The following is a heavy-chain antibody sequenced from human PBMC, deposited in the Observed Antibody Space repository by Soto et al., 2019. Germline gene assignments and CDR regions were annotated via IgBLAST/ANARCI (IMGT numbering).Heavy chain of an antibody. CDR3: ARGPQWLRSDNWFDP. D-gene: IGHD6-19*01. J-gene: IGHJ5*02. CDR1: GGSVSGYY. CDR2: THYSGTS. V-gene: IGHV4-59*02. Sequence: QVQLQESGPGLVKPSETLSLTCTVSGGSVSGYYWSWIRQPPGKGREWIGNTHYSGTSTYNPSLKSRVTISLDTSNNQYSLRLTSVTAADTAVYYCARGPQWLRSDNWFDPWGQGTRVTVSS.